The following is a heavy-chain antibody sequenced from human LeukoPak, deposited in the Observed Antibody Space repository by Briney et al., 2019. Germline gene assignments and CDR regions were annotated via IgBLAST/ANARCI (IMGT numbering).Heavy chain of an antibody. D-gene: IGHD3-3*01. CDR2: LNPDGSRK. Sequence: GGSLRLSCAASGFTFSSYWMTWVRQAPGKGLEWVANLNPDGSRKFYVDSAKGRFTISRDNAKNSPYLQMHSLRAEDTALYYRARDAYDDSSESWGQGTLVTVSS. CDR1: GFTFSSYW. CDR3: ARDAYDDSSES. V-gene: IGHV3-7*01. J-gene: IGHJ5*02.